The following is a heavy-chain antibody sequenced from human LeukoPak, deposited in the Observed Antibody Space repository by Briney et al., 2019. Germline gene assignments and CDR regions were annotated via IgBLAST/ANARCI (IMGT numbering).Heavy chain of an antibody. CDR1: GFTFSSNG. J-gene: IGHJ4*02. V-gene: IGHV3-33*06. CDR3: AKATNYYDSGLYFDY. Sequence: GGPLRLSCAASGFTFSSNGMHWVRQAPGKGLEWVAVIWYDGSHKSYADSVKARFTISRDTSKSTLYLQMNSLRAEDTAVYYCAKATNYYDSGLYFDYWGQGTLVTVYS. CDR2: IWYDGSHK. D-gene: IGHD3-22*01.